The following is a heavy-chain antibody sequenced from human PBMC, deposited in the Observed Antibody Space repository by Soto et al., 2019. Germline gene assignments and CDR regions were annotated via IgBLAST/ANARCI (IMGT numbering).Heavy chain of an antibody. Sequence: VASVNVSCKASGYTFTSYAMHWVRQAPGQRLEWMGWINAGNGNTKYSQKFQGRVTMTRDTSTSTVYMELSSLRSEDTAVYYCARALVLVRSSGYPDAFDIWGQGTMVTVSS. CDR3: ARALVLVRSSGYPDAFDI. D-gene: IGHD3-22*01. CDR2: INAGNGNT. V-gene: IGHV1-3*01. CDR1: GYTFTSYA. J-gene: IGHJ3*02.